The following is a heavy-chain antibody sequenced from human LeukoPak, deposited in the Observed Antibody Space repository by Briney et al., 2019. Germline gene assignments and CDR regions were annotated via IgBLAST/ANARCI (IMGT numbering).Heavy chain of an antibody. Sequence: GASVKVSRKASGYTFTSYGISWVRQAPGQGLEWMGWISAYNGNTNYAQKLQGRVTMTTDTSTSTAYMELRSLRSDDTAVYYCARDSFGSRYYDFWSGYREYYFDYWGQGTLVTVSS. CDR2: ISAYNGNT. CDR1: GYTFTSYG. D-gene: IGHD3-3*01. CDR3: ARDSFGSRYYDFWSGYREYYFDY. V-gene: IGHV1-18*01. J-gene: IGHJ4*02.